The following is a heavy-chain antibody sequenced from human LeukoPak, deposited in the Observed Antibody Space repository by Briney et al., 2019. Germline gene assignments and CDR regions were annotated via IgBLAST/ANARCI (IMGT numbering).Heavy chain of an antibody. Sequence: GASVKVSCKASGYTFTDYYIYWVRQAPGQGLEWMGWINPNSGGTNYAQKFQGRVTMTRDTSISTAYMELSRLRSDDTAVYYCARDLGYDKNNWFDPWGQGTLVTVSS. D-gene: IGHD3-9*01. CDR2: INPNSGGT. CDR3: ARDLGYDKNNWFDP. J-gene: IGHJ5*02. V-gene: IGHV1-2*02. CDR1: GYTFTDYY.